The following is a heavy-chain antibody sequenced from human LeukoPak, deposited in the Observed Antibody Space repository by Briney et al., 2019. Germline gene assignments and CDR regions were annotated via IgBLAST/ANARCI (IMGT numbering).Heavy chain of an antibody. CDR1: GYTFTSYA. D-gene: IGHD3-9*01. CDR3: ARDCQYYDILTGYEGSFDP. CDR2: INTNTGNP. J-gene: IGHJ5*02. V-gene: IGHV7-4-1*02. Sequence: ASVKVPCKASGYTFTSYAMNWVRQAPGQGLEWMGWINTNTGNPTYAQGFTGRFVFSLDTSVSTAYLQISSLKAEDTAVYYCARDCQYYDILTGYEGSFDPWGQGTLVTVSS.